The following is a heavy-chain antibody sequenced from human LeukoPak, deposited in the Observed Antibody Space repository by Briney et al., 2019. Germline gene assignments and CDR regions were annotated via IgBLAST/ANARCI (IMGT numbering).Heavy chain of an antibody. CDR1: GYSFISYW. D-gene: IGHD5-18*01. CDR2: IYPGDSDP. V-gene: IGHV5-51*01. Sequence: GESLKISCKGSGYSFISYWIGWERQMPGKGLEWMGIIYPGDSDPRYSPSFQGQVTISADKSISTAYLQWSSLKASDTAMYYCARQNTVMDPFDYWGQGTLVTVSS. CDR3: ARQNTVMDPFDY. J-gene: IGHJ4*02.